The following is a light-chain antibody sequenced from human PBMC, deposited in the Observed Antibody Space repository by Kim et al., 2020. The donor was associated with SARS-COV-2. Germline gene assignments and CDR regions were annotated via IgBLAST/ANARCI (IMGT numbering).Light chain of an antibody. J-gene: IGKJ5*01. Sequence: ESVGDMVTNTCRASQDIRNDLGWYQQNPGRAPKRLIYGASSLQSGVPSRFSGSGSGTEFTLTISSLQPEDFATYFCLQHNTYPITFGQGTRLEIK. CDR1: QDIRND. CDR3: LQHNTYPIT. CDR2: GAS. V-gene: IGKV1-17*01.